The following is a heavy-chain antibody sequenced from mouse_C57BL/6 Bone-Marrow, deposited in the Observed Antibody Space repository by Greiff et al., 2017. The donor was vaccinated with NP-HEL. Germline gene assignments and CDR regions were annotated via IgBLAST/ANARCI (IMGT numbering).Heavy chain of an antibody. V-gene: IGHV1-63*01. J-gene: IGHJ2*01. CDR1: GYTFTNYW. Sequence: VQLQQSGAELVRPGTSVKMSCKASGYTFTNYWIGWAKQRPGHGLEWIGDIYPGGGYTNYNDKFKGRATLTADKSSSTAYMKSSSLTSEDPAIYYCARNDYALYYFDYWGQGTTLTVSS. CDR2: IYPGGGYT. CDR3: ARNDYALYYFDY. D-gene: IGHD2-4*01.